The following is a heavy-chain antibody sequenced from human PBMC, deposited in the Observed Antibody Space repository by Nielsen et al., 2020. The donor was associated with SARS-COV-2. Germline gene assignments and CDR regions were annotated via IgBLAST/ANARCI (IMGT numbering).Heavy chain of an antibody. CDR2: ISAYNGNT. J-gene: IGHJ3*02. D-gene: IGHD2-15*01. CDR3: ARGGSGGGGTPPYAFDI. Sequence: ASVKVSCKASGYTFTSYGISWVRQAPGQGLEWMGWISAYNGNTNYAQKLQGRVTMTTDTSTSTAYMELRSLRSDDTAVYYCARGGSGGGGTPPYAFDIWGQGTMVTVSS. CDR1: GYTFTSYG. V-gene: IGHV1-18*01.